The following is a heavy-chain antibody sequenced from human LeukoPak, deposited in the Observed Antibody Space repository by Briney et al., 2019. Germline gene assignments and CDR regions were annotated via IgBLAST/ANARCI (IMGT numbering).Heavy chain of an antibody. D-gene: IGHD7-27*01. V-gene: IGHV1-8*01. J-gene: IGHJ4*02. CDR2: MSPNSGDT. Sequence: ASVKVSCKASRYTFTSYDFNWVRQATGQRPEWMGWMSPNSGDTGYAQKFQDRVTMTRNTSISTAYMELSSLRSDDTAVYYCARGPPNWGYDYWGPGTLVTVSS. CDR1: RYTFTSYD. CDR3: ARGPPNWGYDY.